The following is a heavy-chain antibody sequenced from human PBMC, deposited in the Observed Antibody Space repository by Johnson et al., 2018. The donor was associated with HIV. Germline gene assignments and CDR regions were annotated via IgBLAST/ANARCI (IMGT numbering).Heavy chain of an antibody. CDR1: GLTFSNAW. CDR3: TTDPPGMSSTSERDAFDI. D-gene: IGHD2-2*01. J-gene: IGHJ3*02. Sequence: VQLVESGGGLVKTGGSLRLSCAASGLTFSNAWMSWVRQAPGKGLEWVGRIKSKIDGGTTDYAAPVKGRFTISRDDSKNTLYLQMNSLKTEDTAVYYCTTDPPGMSSTSERDAFDIWGQGTMVTVSS. V-gene: IGHV3-15*01. CDR2: IKSKIDGGTT.